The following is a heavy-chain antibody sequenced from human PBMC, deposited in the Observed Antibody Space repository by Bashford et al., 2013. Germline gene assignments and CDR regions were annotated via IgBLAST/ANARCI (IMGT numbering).Heavy chain of an antibody. Sequence: SETLSLTCTVSGGSISDYYWSWIRQPPGKGLEWIAYMYNSGSTNYNPSLKSRVTISVDTSKNQFSLKLTSVTAADTAVYYCARVKNYSGHSGRVDGWFDPWGQGTLVTVSS. D-gene: IGHD4-23*01. V-gene: IGHV4-59*01. J-gene: IGHJ5*02. CDR1: GGSISDYY. CDR2: MYNSGST. CDR3: ARVKNYSGHSGRVDGWFDP.